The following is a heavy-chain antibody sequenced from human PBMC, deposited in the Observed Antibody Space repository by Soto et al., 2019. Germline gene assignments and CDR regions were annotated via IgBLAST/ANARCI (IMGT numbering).Heavy chain of an antibody. CDR1: GFTFSTHA. V-gene: IGHV3-33*01. CDR3: ARDPPGSGWAFDY. CDR2: IWSDGSNK. D-gene: IGHD6-19*01. Sequence: PGGSLRLSCAAAGFTFSTHAMHWVRQAPGKGLEWVAFIWSDGSNKYYADSVKGRATISRDNSKRTVDLQMNSLRAEDMAVYYCARDPPGSGWAFDYWGQGTLVTVSS. J-gene: IGHJ4*02.